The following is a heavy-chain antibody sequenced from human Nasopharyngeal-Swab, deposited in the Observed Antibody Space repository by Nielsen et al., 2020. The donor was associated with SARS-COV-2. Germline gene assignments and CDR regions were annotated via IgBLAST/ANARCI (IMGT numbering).Heavy chain of an antibody. Sequence: GESLKISCAASGFNVSNNYMTWVRQAPGKGLEWVSIIYSSGSIYHADSEKGRFIISRDTSKNTLSLRMNSLRVEDTAVYYCASAVTGPLYWGQGTLVTVSS. J-gene: IGHJ1*01. CDR3: ASAVTGPLY. D-gene: IGHD4-11*01. V-gene: IGHV3-53*01. CDR1: GFNVSNNY. CDR2: IYSSGSI.